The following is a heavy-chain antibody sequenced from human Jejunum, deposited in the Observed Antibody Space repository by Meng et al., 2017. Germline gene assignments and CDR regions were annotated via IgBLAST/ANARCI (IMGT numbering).Heavy chain of an antibody. J-gene: IGHJ5*02. V-gene: IGHV4-4*07. CDR1: GDSISGYY. Sequence: QGRRLDPGPGLGKPSGTLSLPCPVAGDSISGYYCSWIRQPAGKGLEWIGRIYTSGSTNYNPSLKSRVTMSVDTSKNQFSLKLNSVTAADTAVYYCARGHPRMSGSYGWFDPWGQGTLVTVSS. CDR3: ARGHPRMSGSYGWFDP. D-gene: IGHD1-26*01. CDR2: IYTSGST.